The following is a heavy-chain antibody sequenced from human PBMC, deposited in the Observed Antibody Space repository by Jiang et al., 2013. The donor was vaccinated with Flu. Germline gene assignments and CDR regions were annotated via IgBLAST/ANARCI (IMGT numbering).Heavy chain of an antibody. CDR1: GYSFTSYW. Sequence: AEVKKPGESLKXSCKGSGYSFTSYWIGWVRQMPGKGLEWMGIIYPGDSDTRYSPSFQGQVTISADKSISTAYLQWSSLKASDTAMYYCARGIWFGESIYYYYGMDVWGQGTTVTVSS. CDR2: IYPGDSDT. CDR3: ARGIWFGESIYYYYGMDV. V-gene: IGHV5-51*01. D-gene: IGHD3-10*01. J-gene: IGHJ6*02.